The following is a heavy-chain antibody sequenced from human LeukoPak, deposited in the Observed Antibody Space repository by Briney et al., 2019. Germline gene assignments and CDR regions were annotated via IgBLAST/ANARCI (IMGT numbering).Heavy chain of an antibody. D-gene: IGHD3-9*01. V-gene: IGHV1-46*01. CDR3: ARGGPTYYDILTGYYYDY. CDR2: INPSCGST. Sequence: ASVKVSCKASGYTFTSYYMHWVRQAPGQGLEWMGIINPSCGSTSYAQKFQGRVTMTRDTSTSTVYMELSSLRSEDTAVYYCARGGPTYYDILTGYYYDYWGQGTLVTVSS. J-gene: IGHJ4*02. CDR1: GYTFTSYY.